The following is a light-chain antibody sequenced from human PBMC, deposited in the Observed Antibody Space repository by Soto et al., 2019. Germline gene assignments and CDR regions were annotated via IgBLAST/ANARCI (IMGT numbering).Light chain of an antibody. V-gene: IGLV2-14*01. CDR2: DVT. J-gene: IGLJ2*01. Sequence: QSVLTQPASVSGSPGQSITISCTGTSSDVGDYNYVSWYQQHPGKAPKLMIYDVTNRPSGVSNRFSGSKSGNTASLTISGLQAEDEGGYYCSSYTSSSSVVFGGGTKLTVL. CDR3: SSYTSSSSVV. CDR1: SSDVGDYNY.